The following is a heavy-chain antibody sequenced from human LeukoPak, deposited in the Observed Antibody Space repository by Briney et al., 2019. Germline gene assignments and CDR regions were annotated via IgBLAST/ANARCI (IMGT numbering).Heavy chain of an antibody. V-gene: IGHV3-23*01. J-gene: IGHJ6*02. CDR3: AKDREPYYDFWSGYYYYYYGMDV. Sequence: PGGSLRLSCAASGFAFSSYAMSWVRQAPGKGLEWVSAISGSGGSTYYADSVKGRFTISRDNSKNTLYLQMNSLRAEDTAVYYCAKDREPYYDFWSGYYYYYYGMDVWGQGTTVTVSS. D-gene: IGHD3-3*01. CDR1: GFAFSSYA. CDR2: ISGSGGST.